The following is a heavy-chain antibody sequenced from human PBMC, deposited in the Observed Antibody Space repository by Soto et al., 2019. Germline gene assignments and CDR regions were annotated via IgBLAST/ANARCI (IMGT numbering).Heavy chain of an antibody. D-gene: IGHD6-19*01. Sequence: QVQLVQSGPEVKTPGASVKISCKASGLTFTTYYMHWVRQAPGQGLEWMGVINPSGGSTSYAQNVQGRVTMTRDTSTSILYMELNSLRSEDTAVYYCARGGAVADYYYYYGLDVWGQGTTVTVSS. CDR2: INPSGGST. CDR3: ARGGAVADYYYYYGLDV. V-gene: IGHV1-46*01. J-gene: IGHJ6*02. CDR1: GLTFTTYY.